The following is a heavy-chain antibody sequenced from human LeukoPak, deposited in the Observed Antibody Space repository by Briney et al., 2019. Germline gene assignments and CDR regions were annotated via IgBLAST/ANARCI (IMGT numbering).Heavy chain of an antibody. CDR3: VKDPRDTYGTNWFVS. CDR2: ISGTGGAT. CDR1: GFSFGNYA. D-gene: IGHD2-21*01. J-gene: IGHJ5*01. V-gene: IGHV3-23*01. Sequence: GGSLRLSCVASGFSFGNYAMSWVRQAPGKGLQWVSQISGTGGATWYSGFARDRFTISRDNSKKTLYLQMSGLRVEDTAMYYCVKDPRDTYGTNWFVSWGQGTLLIVSS.